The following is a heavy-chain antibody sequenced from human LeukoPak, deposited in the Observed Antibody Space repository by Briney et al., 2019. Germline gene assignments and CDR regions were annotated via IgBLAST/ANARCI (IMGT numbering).Heavy chain of an antibody. J-gene: IGHJ4*02. V-gene: IGHV3-23*01. CDR3: AKAMSTDHYDSRGFYRVDFDS. Sequence: GGSLRLSCAASGFTFSTYAMSWVREAPGKGLEWVSALTNSGGSGGVTYYADSVKGRFIISRDNSKSTLYLQLSSLRAEDTAVYYCAKAMSTDHYDSRGFYRVDFDSWGQGTLVTVSS. CDR1: GFTFSTYA. CDR2: LTNSGGSGGVT. D-gene: IGHD3-22*01.